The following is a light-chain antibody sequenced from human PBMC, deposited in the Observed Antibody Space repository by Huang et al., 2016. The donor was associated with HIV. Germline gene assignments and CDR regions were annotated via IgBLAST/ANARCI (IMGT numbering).Light chain of an antibody. J-gene: IGKJ2*02. CDR2: GAS. CDR1: QSVGSN. Sequence: EIVMTQSPATLSLSPGERATLFCRASQSVGSNLAWYQQRPGQAPRLLIYGASTRATGVPASFSGSGSGTDFTLTISRLEPEDCAVYYCQQYNSSPRTFGQGTKLEI. CDR3: QQYNSSPRT. V-gene: IGKV3-15*01.